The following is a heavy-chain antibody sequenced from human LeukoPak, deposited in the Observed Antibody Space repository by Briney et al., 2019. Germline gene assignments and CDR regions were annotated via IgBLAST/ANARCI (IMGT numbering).Heavy chain of an antibody. D-gene: IGHD5-12*01. Sequence: PGGSLRLSCAASGFTFKTYTMHWVRQSPGKGLEWVSLIRGKGDYSYYADSVRGRFTVSRDNRKNSLYLQMNSLKTEDTAFYYCVKEHNSGWPNFDSWGQGALVTVFS. CDR2: IRGKGDYS. CDR3: VKEHNSGWPNFDS. V-gene: IGHV3-43*01. J-gene: IGHJ5*01. CDR1: GFTFKTYT.